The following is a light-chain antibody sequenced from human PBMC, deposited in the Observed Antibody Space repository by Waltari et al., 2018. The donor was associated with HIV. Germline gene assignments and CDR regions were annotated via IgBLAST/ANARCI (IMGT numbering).Light chain of an antibody. V-gene: IGLV3-10*01. Sequence: SYELTQPPSVSVSPGQTARITCSGDALPRKYAYWYQQKSGQAPVLVIYEDNKRPSEIPENFAGSNAGAVATLTISGAQVDDEADYYCFSTGSSGHQRVFGGGTSLTVL. CDR2: EDN. CDR3: FSTGSSGHQRV. CDR1: ALPRKY. J-gene: IGLJ2*01.